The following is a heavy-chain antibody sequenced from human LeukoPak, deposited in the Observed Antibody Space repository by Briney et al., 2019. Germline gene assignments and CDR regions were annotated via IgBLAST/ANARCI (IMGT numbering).Heavy chain of an antibody. V-gene: IGHV4-61*09. J-gene: IGHJ4*02. CDR2: FYFSGST. Sequence: SETLSLTYTVSGDSITSVTYYWSWIRQSAGKGLEWIGHFYFSGSTNYSPSLKSRVTISVDTSKNQFSLNLISVTAADTAVYYCARFTSYSYFDYLGQGILVTVSS. D-gene: IGHD3-10*01. CDR3: ARFTSYSYFDY. CDR1: GDSITSVTYY.